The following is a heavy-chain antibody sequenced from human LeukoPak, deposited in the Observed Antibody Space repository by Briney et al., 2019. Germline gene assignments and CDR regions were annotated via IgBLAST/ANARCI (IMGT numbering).Heavy chain of an antibody. J-gene: IGHJ4*02. Sequence: GGSLRLSCAASGFTFSSYSMNWVRQAPGKGLEWVSYISSSSSTIYYADSVKGRFTISRDNAKNSLYPQMNSLRAEDTAVYYCARTHYFDYWGQGTLVTVSS. D-gene: IGHD3-10*01. CDR1: GFTFSSYS. V-gene: IGHV3-48*01. CDR3: ARTHYFDY. CDR2: ISSSSSTI.